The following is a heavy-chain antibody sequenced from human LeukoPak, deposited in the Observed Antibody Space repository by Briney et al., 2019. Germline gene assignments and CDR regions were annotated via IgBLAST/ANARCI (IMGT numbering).Heavy chain of an antibody. J-gene: IGHJ4*02. D-gene: IGHD1-26*01. Sequence: PGGSLRLSCSVSGFSVSDSYMTWVRQAPGKGLEWVSHIHSSGATYYAESVKGRFTISRDNSKNTLHLQMNSLTAEDTAVFYCARVSSGNYRWDFDYWGQGTLVTVSS. CDR1: GFSVSDSY. V-gene: IGHV3-53*01. CDR2: IHSSGAT. CDR3: ARVSSGNYRWDFDY.